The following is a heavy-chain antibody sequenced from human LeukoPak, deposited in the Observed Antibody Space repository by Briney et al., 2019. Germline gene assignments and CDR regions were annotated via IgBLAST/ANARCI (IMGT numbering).Heavy chain of an antibody. CDR3: AREVLYYGSGSYSHWFDP. Sequence: SVKVSCKASGGTFISYAISWVRQAPGQGLEWMGGIIPIFGTANYAQKFQGRVTITADESTSTAYMELSSLRSEDTAVYYCAREVLYYGSGSYSHWFDPWGQGTLVTVSS. D-gene: IGHD3-10*01. CDR2: IIPIFGTA. CDR1: GGTFISYA. J-gene: IGHJ5*02. V-gene: IGHV1-69*13.